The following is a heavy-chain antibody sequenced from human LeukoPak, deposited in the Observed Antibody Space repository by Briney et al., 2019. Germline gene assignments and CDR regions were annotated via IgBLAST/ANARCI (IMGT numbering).Heavy chain of an antibody. V-gene: IGHV4-59*01. CDR2: IYYSGST. J-gene: IGHJ4*02. CDR1: GGSISSYY. CDR3: ARAGSDFWSGYRSFHY. Sequence: SETLSLTCTVSGGSISSYYWSWIRQPPGKGLEWIGYIYYSGSTNYSPSLKSRVTISVDTSKNQFSLKLSSVTAADTAVYYCARAGSDFWSGYRSFHYWGQGTLVTVSS. D-gene: IGHD3-3*01.